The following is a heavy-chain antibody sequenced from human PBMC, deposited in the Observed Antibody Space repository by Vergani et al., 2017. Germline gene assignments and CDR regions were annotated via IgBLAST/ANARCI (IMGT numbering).Heavy chain of an antibody. CDR3: VRVKGSNWNDHLYDI. CDR1: GFNFRDAW. Sequence: EVHLVESGGGWVKPGGSLTVSCVTSGFNFRDAWFNWVRQAPGKGLEWVGRIRNKANDYTTQYAASVKGRFTISRDDSKSYLYLQMNSLQTEDTALYYCVRVKGSNWNDHLYDIWGQGTLVTVSS. D-gene: IGHD1-1*01. J-gene: IGHJ3*02. V-gene: IGHV3-72*01. CDR2: IRNKANDYTT.